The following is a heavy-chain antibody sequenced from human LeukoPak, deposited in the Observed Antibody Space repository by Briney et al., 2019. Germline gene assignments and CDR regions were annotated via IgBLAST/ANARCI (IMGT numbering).Heavy chain of an antibody. V-gene: IGHV3-23*01. CDR3: AKDNAALESSGWGKDYFDY. CDR2: ISGSGGST. D-gene: IGHD6-19*01. CDR1: GFTFSSYA. Sequence: QSGGSLRLSCAASGFTFSSYAMSWVRQAPGKGLEWVSAISGSGGSTYYADSVKGRFTISRDNSKNTLYLQMNSLRAEDTAVYYCAKDNAALESSGWGKDYFDYWGQGTLVTVSS. J-gene: IGHJ4*02.